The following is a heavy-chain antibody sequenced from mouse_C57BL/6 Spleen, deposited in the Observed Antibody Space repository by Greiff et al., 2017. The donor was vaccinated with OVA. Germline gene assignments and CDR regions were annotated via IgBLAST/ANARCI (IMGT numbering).Heavy chain of an antibody. CDR3: ARSSSSGSMDY. CDR1: GYTFTSYW. CDR2: IDPSDSYT. V-gene: IGHV1-50*01. J-gene: IGHJ4*01. Sequence: QVQLQQPGAELVKPGASVKLSCKASGYTFTSYWMQWVKQRPGQGLEWIGEIDPSDSYTNYNQKFKGKAPLTVDTSSSTAYMQLSSLTSEDSAVYYCARSSSSGSMDYWGQGTSVTVSS. D-gene: IGHD3-2*02.